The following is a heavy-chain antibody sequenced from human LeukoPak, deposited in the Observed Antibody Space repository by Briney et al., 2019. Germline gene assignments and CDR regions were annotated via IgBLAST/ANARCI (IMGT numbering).Heavy chain of an antibody. CDR3: ASYCSGGSCDQSGAFDI. V-gene: IGHV4-39*07. CDR1: GGSISSSSYY. D-gene: IGHD2-15*01. CDR2: IYYSGST. Sequence: SETLSLTCTVSGGSISSSSYYWGWIRQPPGKGLEWIGSIYYSGSTYYNPSLKSRVTISVDKSKNQFSLKLSSVTAADTAVYYCASYCSGGSCDQSGAFDIWGQGTMVTVSS. J-gene: IGHJ3*02.